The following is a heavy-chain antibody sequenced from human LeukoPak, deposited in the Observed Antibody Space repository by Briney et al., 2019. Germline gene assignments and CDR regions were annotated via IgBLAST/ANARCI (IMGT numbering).Heavy chain of an antibody. CDR2: MDPNRGNA. CDR1: GYIFTSFD. Sequence: ASVKVSCKASGYIFTSFDINWVRQAPGQGLEWMGWMDPNRGNAGYAPKFQGRVTITRNTSISTAYMELSSLRSEDTAVYYCARGGASNYDFWSGYYFFDYWGQGTLVTVSS. D-gene: IGHD3-3*01. V-gene: IGHV1-8*03. J-gene: IGHJ4*02. CDR3: ARGGASNYDFWSGYYFFDY.